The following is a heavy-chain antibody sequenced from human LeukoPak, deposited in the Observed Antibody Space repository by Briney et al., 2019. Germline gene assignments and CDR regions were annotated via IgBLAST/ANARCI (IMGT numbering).Heavy chain of an antibody. V-gene: IGHV4-59*12. J-gene: IGHJ3*02. D-gene: IGHD3-22*01. Sequence: SETLSLTCTVSGGSISRYYWGWVRQPPGKALEWIGNIFYSGSTYYSPSLKSRVTISLDTSRNQFSLKLNSVTAADTAVYYCAKSNGYGLIGIWGQGTMVTVSS. CDR2: IFYSGST. CDR1: GGSISRYY. CDR3: AKSNGYGLIGI.